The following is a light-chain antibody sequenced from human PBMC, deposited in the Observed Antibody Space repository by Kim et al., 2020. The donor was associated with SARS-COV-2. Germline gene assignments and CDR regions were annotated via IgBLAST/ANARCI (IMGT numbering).Light chain of an antibody. J-gene: IGKJ4*01. CDR3: QKYNDFPLT. CDR1: QGINIY. V-gene: IGKV1-27*01. CDR2: DAS. Sequence: DIQMTQSPSSLSASVGDRVTITCRASQGINIYLAWYQQKPGKVPKLLIYDASTLQPGVPSRFSGSGSGTDFTLTINSLQPEDVATYYCQKYNDFPLTFGGGTKVEIK.